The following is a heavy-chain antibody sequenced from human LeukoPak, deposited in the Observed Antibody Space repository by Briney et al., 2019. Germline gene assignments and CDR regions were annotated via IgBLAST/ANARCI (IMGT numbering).Heavy chain of an antibody. D-gene: IGHD3-3*01. CDR3: ARAYYDFWSGYLH. CDR1: GFTFSSYS. CDR2: ISSSSSTI. Sequence: PGGSLRLSCAASGFTFSSYSMNWVRQAPGKGLEWVSYISSSSSTIYYADSVKGRFTISRDNSKNTLYLQMNSLRAEDTAVYYCARAYYDFWSGYLHWGQGTLVTVSS. J-gene: IGHJ4*02. V-gene: IGHV3-48*01.